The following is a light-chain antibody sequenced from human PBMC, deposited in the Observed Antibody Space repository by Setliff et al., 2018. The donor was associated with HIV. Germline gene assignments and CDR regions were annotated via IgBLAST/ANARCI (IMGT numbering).Light chain of an antibody. CDR2: ENN. CDR3: GTWDSSLSAHV. J-gene: IGLJ1*01. Sequence: QPVLTQPPSVSAAPGQKVTISCSGSSSNIGSNYVSWYHQLPGTAPKLLIYENNKRPSGIPDRFSGSKSGTSATLGITGLQTGDEADYYCGTWDSSLSAHVFGTGTKVTVL. V-gene: IGLV1-51*02. CDR1: SSNIGSNY.